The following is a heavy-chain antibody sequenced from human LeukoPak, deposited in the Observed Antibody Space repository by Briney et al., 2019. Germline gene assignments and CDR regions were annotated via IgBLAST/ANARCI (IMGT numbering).Heavy chain of an antibody. D-gene: IGHD6-19*01. CDR2: IYYSGST. J-gene: IGHJ4*02. CDR1: GGSISSSNC. CDR3: AVAVTGYSFDY. V-gene: IGHV4-4*02. Sequence: SGTLSLTCAVSGGSISSSNCGNWVRQSPGKGLEWIGEIYYSGSTNYNSSLKSRVSISLDKSEKQFSLKLTSVTAADTAVYYCAVAVTGYSFDYWGQGTLVTVSS.